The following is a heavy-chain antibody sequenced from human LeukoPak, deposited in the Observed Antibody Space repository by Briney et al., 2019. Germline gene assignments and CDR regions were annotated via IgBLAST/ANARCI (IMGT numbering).Heavy chain of an antibody. CDR1: GFTFTNYR. J-gene: IGHJ4*02. V-gene: IGHV3-74*01. CDR2: INTDGSST. D-gene: IGHD3-16*01. CDR3: ARDPGAYFDY. Sequence: GGSLRLSCAASGFTFTNYRMHWVRQAPGKGLVWVSHINTDGSSTNYADSVKGRFTISRDNAKNTLYLQMNSLRAEDTAVYYCARDPGAYFDYWGQGTLVTVSS.